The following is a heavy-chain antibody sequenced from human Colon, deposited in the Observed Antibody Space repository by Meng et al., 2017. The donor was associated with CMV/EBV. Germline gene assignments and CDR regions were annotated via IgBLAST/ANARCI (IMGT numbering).Heavy chain of an antibody. D-gene: IGHD1-26*01. Sequence: CKASGYSFNNYWIGWVRQMPGKGLEWMGIINPGDSDTTYNPSLQGQVTLSVDKSITTAYLQWNSLKASDTAIYYCARSYSRLSIWFDPWGQGTLVTVSS. J-gene: IGHJ5*02. CDR3: ARSYSRLSIWFDP. CDR2: INPGDSDT. V-gene: IGHV5-51*01. CDR1: GYSFNNYW.